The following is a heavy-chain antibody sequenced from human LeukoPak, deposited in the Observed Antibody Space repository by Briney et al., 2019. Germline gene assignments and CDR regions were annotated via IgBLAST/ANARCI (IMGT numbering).Heavy chain of an antibody. J-gene: IGHJ5*02. D-gene: IGHD6-13*01. CDR3: AQGGSSWYRITGAFDP. V-gene: IGHV3-23*01. CDR2: ITGSAATT. Sequence: GGSLRLSCAASGFTFSNYAMNWVRQAPGKGLEWVSGITGSAATTYYADSVKGRFTISRDNSKNTLYLQMNSLRAEDTAVYYCAQGGSSWYRITGAFDPWGQGTLVTVSS. CDR1: GFTFSNYA.